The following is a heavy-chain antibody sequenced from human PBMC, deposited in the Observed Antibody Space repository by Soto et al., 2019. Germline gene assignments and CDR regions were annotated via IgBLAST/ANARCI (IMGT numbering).Heavy chain of an antibody. CDR2: IYYSGST. CDR3: ARASILFVTTGSGYNWFDP. J-gene: IGHJ5*02. D-gene: IGHD2-8*01. CDR1: GGAISSFY. V-gene: IGHV4-59*01. Sequence: QVQLQESGPGLVKPSETLSLTCTVSGGAISSFYWSWIRQPPGKGLEWIAYIYYSGSTNYNPSLTCRVTTSGDTYKNQFSLKLSSVTAADPAVYYCARASILFVTTGSGYNWFDPWCQGTLVTVSS.